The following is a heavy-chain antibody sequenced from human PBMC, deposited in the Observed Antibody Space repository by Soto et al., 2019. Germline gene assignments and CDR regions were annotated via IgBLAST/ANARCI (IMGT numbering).Heavy chain of an antibody. Sequence: ASVKVSCKASGGTFSSYAISWVRQAPGQGLEWMGGIIPIFGTANYAQKFQGRVTITADESTSTAYMELSSLRSEDTAVYYCARDQRQGGSRLYGMDVWGQGTTVTVSS. CDR3: ARDQRQGGSRLYGMDV. D-gene: IGHD2-21*02. CDR2: IIPIFGTA. J-gene: IGHJ6*02. CDR1: GGTFSSYA. V-gene: IGHV1-69*13.